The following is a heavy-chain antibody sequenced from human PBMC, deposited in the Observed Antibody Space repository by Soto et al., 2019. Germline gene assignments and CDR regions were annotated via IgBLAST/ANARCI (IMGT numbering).Heavy chain of an antibody. CDR3: ARDVARIAVAGRWFDP. J-gene: IGHJ5*02. D-gene: IGHD6-19*01. Sequence: ETLSLPCAVYCGSFSGYYWSWIRQPPGKGLEWIGEINHSGSTNYNPSLKSRVTISVDTSKNQFSLKLSSVTAADTAVYYCARDVARIAVAGRWFDPWGQGTLVTVSS. CDR1: CGSFSGYY. V-gene: IGHV4-34*01. CDR2: INHSGST.